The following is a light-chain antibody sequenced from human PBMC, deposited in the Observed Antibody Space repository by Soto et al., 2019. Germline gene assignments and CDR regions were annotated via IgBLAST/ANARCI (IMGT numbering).Light chain of an antibody. J-gene: IGKJ1*01. Sequence: IVMTQSAATLSVSTGERTTLSCRASQSVCSNIDWYQQKPCQAPRLLIYGASTRATGIPARFSGGGSGTEFTLIISSLQSEDFAVYYCQQYNNWPPWTFGQGTKVEIK. V-gene: IGKV3-15*01. CDR2: GAS. CDR3: QQYNNWPPWT. CDR1: QSVCSN.